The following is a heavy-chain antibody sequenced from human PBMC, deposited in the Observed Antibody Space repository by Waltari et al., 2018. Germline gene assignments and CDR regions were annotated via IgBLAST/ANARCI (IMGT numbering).Heavy chain of an antibody. D-gene: IGHD4-17*01. CDR1: GYTFTGYY. V-gene: IGHV1-2*02. CDR3: ARDGETTVTTIDY. Sequence: QVQLVQSGAEVKKPGASVKVSCKASGYTFTGYYMHWVRQAPGQGLEWMGWINPNSGGTNYAQKCQGRVTMTRDTSISTAYMELSRLRSDDTAVYYCARDGETTVTTIDYWGQGTLVTVSS. CDR2: INPNSGGT. J-gene: IGHJ4*02.